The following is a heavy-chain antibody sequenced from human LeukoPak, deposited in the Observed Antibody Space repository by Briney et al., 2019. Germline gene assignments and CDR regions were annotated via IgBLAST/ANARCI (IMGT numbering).Heavy chain of an antibody. Sequence: GGSLRLSCAASGFTFSNYAMSWVRQAPGKGLEWVSAISGSGGSTYYADSVKGQFTISRDNSKNTLYLQMNSLRAEDTAVYYCAKDQEQWLVLSWNYWGQGTLVTVSS. CDR1: GFTFSNYA. CDR2: ISGSGGST. J-gene: IGHJ4*02. V-gene: IGHV3-23*01. CDR3: AKDQEQWLVLSWNY. D-gene: IGHD6-19*01.